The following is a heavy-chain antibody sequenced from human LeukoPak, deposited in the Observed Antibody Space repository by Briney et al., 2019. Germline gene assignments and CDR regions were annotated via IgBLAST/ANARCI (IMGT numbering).Heavy chain of an antibody. V-gene: IGHV4-61*02. CDR1: GGSLSSGRYY. CDR2: IYTSGGT. CDR3: ARVITIFGVVIIEPEAFDI. D-gene: IGHD3-3*01. J-gene: IGHJ3*02. Sequence: PSETLSLTCTVSGGSLSSGRYYWSWIRPPAGKGLEWVVRIYTSGGTNYNPSPKSRVNISLDTSKNQFSLKLSSVTAADTAVYYCARVITIFGVVIIEPEAFDIWGQGTMVTVSS.